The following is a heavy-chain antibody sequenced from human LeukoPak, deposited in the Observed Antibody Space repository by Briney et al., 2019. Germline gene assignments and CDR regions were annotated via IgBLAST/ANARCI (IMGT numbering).Heavy chain of an antibody. V-gene: IGHV3-30*02. CDR3: AKGPVRGGWHDYYYYMDV. Sequence: PGGSLRLSCAASGFTFDKAWMTWVRQAPGKGLEWVAFIRYDGSNKYYADSVKGRFTISRDNSKNTLYLQMNSLRAEDTAVYYCAKGPVRGGWHDYYYYMDVWGKGTTVTISS. J-gene: IGHJ6*03. D-gene: IGHD5-24*01. CDR2: IRYDGSNK. CDR1: GFTFDKAW.